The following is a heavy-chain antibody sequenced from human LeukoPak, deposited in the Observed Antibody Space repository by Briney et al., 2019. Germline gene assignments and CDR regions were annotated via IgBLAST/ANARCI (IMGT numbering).Heavy chain of an antibody. V-gene: IGHV3-11*04. Sequence: PGGSLRLSCTASGFTFSAYYMSWIRQAPGEGLEWVSYISDSGRDMYNRDSVKGRFTISRDNAKNSLYLQMASLRAADTAVYYCVRDTVGNSGWYYGIFDYWGQGTLVTVSS. J-gene: IGHJ4*02. CDR2: ISDSGRDM. CDR3: VRDTVGNSGWYYGIFDY. D-gene: IGHD6-19*01. CDR1: GFTFSAYY.